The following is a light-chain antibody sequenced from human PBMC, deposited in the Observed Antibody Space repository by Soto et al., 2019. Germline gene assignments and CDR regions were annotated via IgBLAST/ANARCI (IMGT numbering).Light chain of an antibody. Sequence: SYELPQPPSVSVAPGQTARITCSGDALPKQYAYWYQQKPGQAPVLVIYKDSERPSGIPERFSGSSSGTTFTLTISGVQAEDEADYYCQSADSSGTHVVFCGGTKLTVL. CDR1: ALPKQY. V-gene: IGLV3-25*03. J-gene: IGLJ2*01. CDR3: QSADSSGTHVV. CDR2: KDS.